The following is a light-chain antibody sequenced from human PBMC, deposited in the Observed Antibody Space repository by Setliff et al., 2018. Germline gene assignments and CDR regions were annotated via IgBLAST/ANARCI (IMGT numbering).Light chain of an antibody. Sequence: QSVLTQPASVSGSPGQSITISCTGTSSDVGGYKYVSWYQQLPGKAPKLIIFEVSNRPSGIPNRFSGSKSGNTASLSISGLQAEDEADYYCSSYTSLSTRVFGTGTKVTVL. V-gene: IGLV2-14*01. CDR1: SSDVGGYKY. CDR3: SSYTSLSTRV. J-gene: IGLJ1*01. CDR2: EVS.